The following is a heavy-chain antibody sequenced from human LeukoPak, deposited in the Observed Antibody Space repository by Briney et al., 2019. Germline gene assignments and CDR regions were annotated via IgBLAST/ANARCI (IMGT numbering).Heavy chain of an antibody. V-gene: IGHV1-46*01. CDR2: INPSGGST. CDR3: ARRLRTTVTTP. CDR1: GYTFTSYY. D-gene: IGHD4-17*01. J-gene: IGHJ4*02. Sequence: ASVKVSCKASGYTFTSYYMHWVRQAPGQGLEWMGIINPSGGSTSYAQKFQGRVTMTRDTSTSTVYMELRSLRSDDTAVYYCARRLRTTVTTPWGQGTLVTVSS.